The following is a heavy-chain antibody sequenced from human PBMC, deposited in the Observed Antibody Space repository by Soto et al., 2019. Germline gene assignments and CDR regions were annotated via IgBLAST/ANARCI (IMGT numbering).Heavy chain of an antibody. V-gene: IGHV3-7*05. CDR2: INEDGSET. CDR3: AKSPMVRTFHYGMDV. D-gene: IGHD3-16*01. Sequence: EVQMVESGGNLVQPGGSLRVSCAASEVRFSFYWMSWVRQAPGKGLEWVADINEDGSETYYADAVKGRFTISRDDATTSLYLQMNSLRAGDTAVYFCAKSPMVRTFHYGMDVWGQGTTVTVSS. CDR1: EVRFSFYW. J-gene: IGHJ6*02.